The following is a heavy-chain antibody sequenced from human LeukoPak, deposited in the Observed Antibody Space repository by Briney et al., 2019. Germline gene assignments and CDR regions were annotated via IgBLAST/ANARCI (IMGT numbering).Heavy chain of an antibody. CDR1: GGTFSSYA. CDR3: ARDEGDDFWTFDY. Sequence: SVKVSCKASGGTFSSYAISWVRQAPGQGLEWMGRIIPILGIANYAQKFQGRVTITADKSTSTAYMELSSLRSEDTAVYYCARDEGDDFWTFDYWGQGTLVTVSS. D-gene: IGHD3-3*01. CDR2: IIPILGIA. V-gene: IGHV1-69*04. J-gene: IGHJ4*02.